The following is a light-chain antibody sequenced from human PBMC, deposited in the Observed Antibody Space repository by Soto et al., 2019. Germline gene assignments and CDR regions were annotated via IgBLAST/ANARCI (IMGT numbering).Light chain of an antibody. CDR1: QSISSY. Sequence: DIQMTQSPSSLSASVGDRVTITCRASQSISSYLNWYQQKPGKAPKLLIYAASTLQSGVPSTFRGSGSGTDFTLTISNLQPEDFATYYCQQSYSTPHTFGQGTKLESK. CDR3: QQSYSTPHT. J-gene: IGKJ2*01. CDR2: AAS. V-gene: IGKV1-39*01.